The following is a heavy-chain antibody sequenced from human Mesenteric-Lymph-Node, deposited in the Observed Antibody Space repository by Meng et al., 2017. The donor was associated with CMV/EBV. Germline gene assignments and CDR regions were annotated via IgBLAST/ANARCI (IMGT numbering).Heavy chain of an antibody. CDR3: ASLNPKYYYDSSSYAFDI. V-gene: IGHV4-38-2*02. J-gene: IGHJ3*02. CDR2: VYHSGTT. D-gene: IGHD3-22*01. CDR1: GYSISSGYY. Sequence: SETLSLTYIVSGYSISSGYYWGWIRQPPGKGLEWIGNVYHSGTTYYSPSLKSRVKISVDTSKNQFSLKLTSVTAADTAVYYCASLNPKYYYDSSSYAFDIWGRGTMVTVSS.